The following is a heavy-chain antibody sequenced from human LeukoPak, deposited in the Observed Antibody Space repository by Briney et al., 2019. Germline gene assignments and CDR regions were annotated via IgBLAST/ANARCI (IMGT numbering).Heavy chain of an antibody. CDR1: GFTFSSYA. J-gene: IGHJ4*02. D-gene: IGHD4-23*01. CDR2: ISGSGGST. CDR3: ARDRGYSTFDY. V-gene: IGHV3-23*01. Sequence: GGSLRLSCAASGFTFSSYAMSWVRQAPGKGLEWVSAISGSGGSTYYADSVKGRFTISRDNSKNTLYLQMNSLRVDDTAVYYCARDRGYSTFDYWGQGTLVTVSS.